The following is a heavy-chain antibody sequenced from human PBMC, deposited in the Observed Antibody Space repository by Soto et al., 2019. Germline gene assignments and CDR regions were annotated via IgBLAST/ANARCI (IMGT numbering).Heavy chain of an antibody. CDR2: IYPGDSDT. Sequence: PGESLKISCKGSGYSFTSYWIGWVRQMPGKGLEWMGIIYPGDSDTRYSPSFQGQVTISADKSISTAYLQWSSLKASDTAMYYCARSNYDILTTEGMDGWGKGTTVTVSS. D-gene: IGHD3-9*01. CDR3: ARSNYDILTTEGMDG. J-gene: IGHJ6*04. CDR1: GYSFTSYW. V-gene: IGHV5-51*01.